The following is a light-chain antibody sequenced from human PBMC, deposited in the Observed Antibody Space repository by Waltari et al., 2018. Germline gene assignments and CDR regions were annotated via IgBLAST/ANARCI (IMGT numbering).Light chain of an antibody. CDR3: QQSHTPPWT. V-gene: IGKV1-39*01. CDR2: GAS. CDR1: QNISPY. Sequence: DIQMTKSPYSLSASVGERVTITCRASQNISPYLNWYQQKPGKVPEVLIYGASSLQGGVPSRFSGGGSGTDFTLTIDSLQPEDLATYYCQQSHTPPWTFGQGTKVEIK. J-gene: IGKJ1*01.